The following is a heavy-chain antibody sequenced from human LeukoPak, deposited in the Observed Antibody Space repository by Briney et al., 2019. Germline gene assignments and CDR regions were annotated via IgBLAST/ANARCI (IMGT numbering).Heavy chain of an antibody. CDR2: IWYDGSNK. CDR3: AKAIVVVTAYYFDY. V-gene: IGHV3-33*06. D-gene: IGHD2-21*02. J-gene: IGHJ4*02. Sequence: GGSLRLSCAASGFTFSSYGMHWVRQAPGKGLEWVAVIWYDGSNKYYADSVKGRFTISRDNSKNTLYLQMNSLRAEDTAVYYCAKAIVVVTAYYFDYWGQGTLVTVSS. CDR1: GFTFSSYG.